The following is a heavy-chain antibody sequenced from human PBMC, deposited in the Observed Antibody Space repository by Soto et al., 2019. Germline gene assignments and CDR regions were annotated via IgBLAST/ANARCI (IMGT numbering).Heavy chain of an antibody. D-gene: IGHD6-6*01. V-gene: IGHV4-39*07. J-gene: IGHJ5*02. CDR2: IYYSGST. Sequence: WGWIRQPPGKGLEWIGSIYYSGSTYYNPSLKSRVSISADTSNNQFSLKLTSVTAADTAVYYCAGGSSKSWFDPWGQGTLVTVSS. CDR3: AGGSSKSWFDP.